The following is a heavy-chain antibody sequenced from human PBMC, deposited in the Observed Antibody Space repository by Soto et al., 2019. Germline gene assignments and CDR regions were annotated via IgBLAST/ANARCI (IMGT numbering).Heavy chain of an antibody. CDR2: IYYSGST. J-gene: IGHJ4*02. D-gene: IGHD1-26*01. CDR1: GGSISSYY. CDR3: ARVGGYSGSYYFAY. V-gene: IGHV4-59*01. Sequence: ETLSLTSTDSGGSISSYYWIWIRQPPGQGLEWIGYIYYSGSTNYNPSLKSRVTISVDTSKNQFSLKLSSVTAADTAVYYCARVGGYSGSYYFAYWGQGTLVTVSS.